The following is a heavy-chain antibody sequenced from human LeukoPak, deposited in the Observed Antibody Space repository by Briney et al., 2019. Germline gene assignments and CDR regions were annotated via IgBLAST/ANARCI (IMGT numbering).Heavy chain of an antibody. J-gene: IGHJ6*03. CDR3: ARNPWGAYYYYMDV. Sequence: SETLSLTCAVYGGSFSGYYWSWIRQPPGKGLEWIGEINHSGSTNYNPSLKSRVTISVDTSKNQFSLKLSSVTAADTAVYYCARNPWGAYYYYMDVWGKGTTVTVSS. V-gene: IGHV4-34*01. CDR2: INHSGST. CDR1: GGSFSGYY. D-gene: IGHD3-16*01.